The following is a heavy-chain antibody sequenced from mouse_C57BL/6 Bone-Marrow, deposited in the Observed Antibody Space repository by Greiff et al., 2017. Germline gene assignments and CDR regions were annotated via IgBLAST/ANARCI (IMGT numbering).Heavy chain of an antibody. V-gene: IGHV1-82*01. Sequence: VQLQQSGPELVKPGASVKISCKASGYAFSSSWMNWVKQRPGKGLEWIGRIYPGDGDTNYNGKFKGKATLTADKSSSTAYMQLSSLTSEDSAVYFCARPSDSSGLADWGQGTLVTVSA. CDR3: ARPSDSSGLAD. D-gene: IGHD3-2*02. CDR2: IYPGDGDT. J-gene: IGHJ3*01. CDR1: GYAFSSSW.